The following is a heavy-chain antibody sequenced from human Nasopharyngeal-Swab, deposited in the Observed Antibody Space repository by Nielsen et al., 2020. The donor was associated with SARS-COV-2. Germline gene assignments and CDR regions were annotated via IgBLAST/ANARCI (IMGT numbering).Heavy chain of an antibody. V-gene: IGHV4-59*13. CDR2: VDSSGST. CDR1: GFTFDDYA. J-gene: IGHJ6*02. D-gene: IGHD2-2*01. CDR3: GRGACSITTCYENVDV. Sequence: SQTLSLTCAASGFTFDDYAMHWVRQPPGKGLEWIGCVDSSGSTNYKPSLKSRVTISVDTSKNQFSLNLSSVTAADTAVYYCGRGACSITTCYENVDVWGQGTTVTVSS.